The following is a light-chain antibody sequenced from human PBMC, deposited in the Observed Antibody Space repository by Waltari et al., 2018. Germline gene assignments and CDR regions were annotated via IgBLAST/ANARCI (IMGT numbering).Light chain of an antibody. V-gene: IGKV3-15*01. J-gene: IGKJ1*01. CDR2: RAS. Sequence: EIVMTQSPAPLSVSPGERASLSCRASQSVGSSLAWYQQKPGQAPRLLIYRASTRATGIPARFSGSGSGTEFTLTISSLQSEDFAVYYCQQYNDWPPWTFGQGTKVEMK. CDR3: QQYNDWPPWT. CDR1: QSVGSS.